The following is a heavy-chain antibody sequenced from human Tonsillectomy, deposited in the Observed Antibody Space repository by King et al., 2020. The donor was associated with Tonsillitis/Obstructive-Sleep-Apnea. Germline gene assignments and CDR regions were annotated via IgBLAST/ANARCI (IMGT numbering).Heavy chain of an antibody. CDR3: ARGYGSYGQVGSCCCMDV. CDR2: IYYTGST. V-gene: IGHV4-31*03. CDR1: GGSISCGDCY. J-gene: IGHJ6*02. Sequence: VQLQESGPGLVKPSQTLSLACTVSGGSISCGDCYWTWIRQHPGKGLEWIGSIYYTGSTFYNPALKSRLTISVDPSKNQFSLKLSSLTAADTAVYYCARGYGSYGQVGSCCCMDVWGQGTTVTVSS. D-gene: IGHD3-10*01.